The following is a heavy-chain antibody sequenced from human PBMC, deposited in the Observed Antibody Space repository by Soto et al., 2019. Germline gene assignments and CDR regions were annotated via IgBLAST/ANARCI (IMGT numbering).Heavy chain of an antibody. CDR2: ISYDGSNK. CDR1: GFTFSSCG. D-gene: IGHD4-17*01. J-gene: IGHJ6*02. CDR3: AKDRRTTVKPTSRIYYGMDV. V-gene: IGHV3-30*18. Sequence: QVQLVESGGGVVQPGRSLRLSCAASGFTFSSCGMHWVRQAPGKGLEWVAVISYDGSNKYYADSVKGRFTISRDNSKNTLYLQINSLRAEDTAVYYCAKDRRTTVKPTSRIYYGMDVWGQGTTVSVSS.